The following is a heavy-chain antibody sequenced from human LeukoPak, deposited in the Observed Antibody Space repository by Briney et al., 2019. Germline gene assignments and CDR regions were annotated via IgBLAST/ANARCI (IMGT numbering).Heavy chain of an antibody. Sequence: PGGSLRLSCAASGFTVSSNYMGWVRQAPGKRLEWVSVIYSGGSTYYADSVKGRFTISRDNSKNTLYLQMNSLRAEDTAGYYCARRLLGYSSGWYYFDYWGQGTLVTVSS. CDR2: IYSGGST. CDR3: ARRLLGYSSGWYYFDY. V-gene: IGHV3-53*01. D-gene: IGHD6-19*01. J-gene: IGHJ4*02. CDR1: GFTVSSNY.